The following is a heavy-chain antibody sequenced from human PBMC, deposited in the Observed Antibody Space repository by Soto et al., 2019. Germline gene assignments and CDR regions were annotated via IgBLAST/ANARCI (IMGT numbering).Heavy chain of an antibody. V-gene: IGHV1-69*06. D-gene: IGHD2-21*01. CDR3: AIGSVVVMGAATGGLIY. J-gene: IGHJ4*02. CDR1: GDLFNNYA. Sequence: QVQLVQSGAEVKEPGSSVKVSCKATGDLFNNYAFNWVRQAPGQGLEWMGRISPLFSTTNYAQRFQGRVSITADKSTTTAYMELSSLRSEDTAVYYCAIGSVVVMGAATGGLIYWGQGALVTVSS. CDR2: ISPLFSTT.